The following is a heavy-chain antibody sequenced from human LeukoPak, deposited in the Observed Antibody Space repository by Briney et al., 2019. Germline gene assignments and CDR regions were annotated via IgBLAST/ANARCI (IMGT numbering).Heavy chain of an antibody. D-gene: IGHD4-11*01. Sequence: SSETLSLTCTVSGGSISSGDYYWSWIRQPPGKGLEWIGYIYYSGSTYYNPSLKSRVTISVATSKNQFSLKLSSVTAADTAVYYCAREKGVTVSFDYWGQGTLVTVSS. J-gene: IGHJ4*02. CDR1: GGSISSGDYY. CDR2: IYYSGST. V-gene: IGHV4-30-4*01. CDR3: AREKGVTVSFDY.